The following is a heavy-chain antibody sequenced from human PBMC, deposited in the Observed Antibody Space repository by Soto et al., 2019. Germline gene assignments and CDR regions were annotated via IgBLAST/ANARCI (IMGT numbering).Heavy chain of an antibody. D-gene: IGHD3-16*01. CDR3: ARWGTTGGLDV. CDR1: GFTFSSYV. CDR2: TSYDGSNN. J-gene: IGHJ4*02. Sequence: QVQLVESGGGVVQPGTSLRLSCVGSGFTFSSYVIHWVRQAPGKGLEWVALTSYDGSNNFYGASVTGRFTISRHNSRNTVELQMDSLRFDDTALYYCARWGTTGGLDVWGQGTLVSVSS. V-gene: IGHV3-33*05.